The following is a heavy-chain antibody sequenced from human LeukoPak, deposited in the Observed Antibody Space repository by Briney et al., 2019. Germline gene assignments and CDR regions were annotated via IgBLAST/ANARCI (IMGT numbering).Heavy chain of an antibody. CDR3: ARPGYYDSSGYYRFDY. Sequence: GESLKISCKGSGYSFTSYWIGWVRQMPGKGLEWMGIIYPGDSDTRYSPSFQGQVTISADKSISTAYLQWSSPKASDTAMYYCARPGYYDSSGYYRFDYWGQGTLVTVSS. CDR1: GYSFTSYW. CDR2: IYPGDSDT. J-gene: IGHJ4*02. D-gene: IGHD3-22*01. V-gene: IGHV5-51*01.